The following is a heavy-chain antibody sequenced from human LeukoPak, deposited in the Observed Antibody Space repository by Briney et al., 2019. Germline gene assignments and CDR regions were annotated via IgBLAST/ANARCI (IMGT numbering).Heavy chain of an antibody. CDR3: ARGKSIAVAGTGDFDY. CDR2: IYYSGST. Sequence: PSETLSLTCAVYGGSFSGYYWSWIRQPPGKGLEWIGSIYYSGSTYYNPSLKSRVTISVDTSKNQFSLKLSSVTAADTAVYYCARGKSIAVAGTGDFDYWGQGTLVTVSS. CDR1: GGSFSGYY. D-gene: IGHD6-19*01. V-gene: IGHV4-34*01. J-gene: IGHJ4*02.